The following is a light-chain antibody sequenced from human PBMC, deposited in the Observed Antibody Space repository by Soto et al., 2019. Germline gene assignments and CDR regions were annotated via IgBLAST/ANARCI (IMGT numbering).Light chain of an antibody. CDR2: DAS. CDR3: QQYNDWAYT. Sequence: EIVMTQSPATLSVSPGERATLSCRASQSISRNLAWYQQKPGQAPRLLIYDASTRATGIPARFSGSGSGTEFTRTISTLQSEDFAVYYCQQYNDWAYTFGQGTKLEIK. V-gene: IGKV3-15*01. J-gene: IGKJ2*01. CDR1: QSISRN.